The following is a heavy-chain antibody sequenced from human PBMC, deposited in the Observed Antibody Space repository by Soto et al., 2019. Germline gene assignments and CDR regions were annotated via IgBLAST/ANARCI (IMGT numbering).Heavy chain of an antibody. D-gene: IGHD6-19*01. J-gene: IGHJ4*02. CDR3: ARDCGRAGYSSGWYDY. Sequence: EVQLVESGGGLVQPGGSLRLSCAASGFTFSSYSMNWVRQAPGKGLEWVSYISSSSSTIYYADSVKGRFTISRDHAKNSLYLQMNSLRDEDTAVYYCARDCGRAGYSSGWYDYWGQGTLVTVSS. CDR1: GFTFSSYS. CDR2: ISSSSSTI. V-gene: IGHV3-48*02.